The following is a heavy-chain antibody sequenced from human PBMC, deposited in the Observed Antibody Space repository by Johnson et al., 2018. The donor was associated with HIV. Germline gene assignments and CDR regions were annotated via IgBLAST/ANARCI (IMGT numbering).Heavy chain of an antibody. CDR1: GMTFSDLW. V-gene: IGHV3-15*01. J-gene: IGHJ3*02. CDR3: ATVVVITQDAFDI. Sequence: VQLVESGGGLVKPGGSLRLSCAASGMTFSDLWMNWVRQAPGKGLEWVGRIKGKTDGGTTDYAAPVKGRFTISRSESKNTLYLQMNSLKIEDTAVYYCATVVVITQDAFDIWGQGTMVTVSS. CDR2: IKGKTDGGTT. D-gene: IGHD3-22*01.